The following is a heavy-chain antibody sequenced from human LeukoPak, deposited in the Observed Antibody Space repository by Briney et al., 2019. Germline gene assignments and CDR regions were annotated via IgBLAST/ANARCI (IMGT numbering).Heavy chain of an antibody. CDR1: GFTFSSYG. CDR2: ISYDGSNK. Sequence: PGGSLRLSCAASGFTFSSYGMHWVRQAPGKGLEWVSIISYDGSNKYYADSVKGRFTIFRDNSKSTLYLQMNSLRAEDTAVYYCAKGGVDSNSWYELDYWGQGTLVTVSS. J-gene: IGHJ4*02. V-gene: IGHV3-30*18. CDR3: AKGGVDSNSWYELDY. D-gene: IGHD6-13*01.